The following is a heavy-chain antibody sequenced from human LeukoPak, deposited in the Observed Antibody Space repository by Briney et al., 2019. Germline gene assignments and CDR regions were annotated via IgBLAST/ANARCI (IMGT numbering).Heavy chain of an antibody. CDR3: ARGGGWETDAFDI. V-gene: IGHV1-2*02. D-gene: IGHD1-26*01. J-gene: IGHJ3*02. Sequence: ASVRVSCKASGYTFTGYYMHWVRQAPGQGFEYMGWINCNTGVTNYAQRFQGRVTMTRDTSIITAYMDLSRLRSEDTAVYYCARGGGWETDAFDIWGQGTMVTVSS. CDR1: GYTFTGYY. CDR2: INCNTGVT.